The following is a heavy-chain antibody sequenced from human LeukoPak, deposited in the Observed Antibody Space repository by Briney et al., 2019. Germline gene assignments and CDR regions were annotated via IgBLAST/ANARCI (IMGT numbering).Heavy chain of an antibody. J-gene: IGHJ6*02. CDR1: GGSISSGGYS. Sequence: SQTLSLTCAVSGGSISSGGYSWSWIRQPPGKGLEWIWYIYHSGSTYYNPSLKSRVTISVDRSKNQFSLKLSSVTAADTAVYYCARGKTEYDFWSGYPTYYGMDVWGQGTTVTVSS. CDR2: IYHSGST. CDR3: ARGKTEYDFWSGYPTYYGMDV. D-gene: IGHD3-3*01. V-gene: IGHV4-30-2*01.